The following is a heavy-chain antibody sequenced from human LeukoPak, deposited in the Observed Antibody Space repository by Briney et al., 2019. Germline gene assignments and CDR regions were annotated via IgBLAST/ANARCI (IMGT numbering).Heavy chain of an antibody. J-gene: IGHJ6*02. CDR1: GFPVSSNC. CDR3: ARERIYYGSGRDLTDARLYYYYGMDV. CDR2: IYGDGST. Sequence: GSLRLSCAASGFPVSSNCMTWVRQAPGKGLEWVSLIYGDGSTYYADSVKGRFTISRDNSKNTLYLQMNGLRADDTAVYYCARERIYYGSGRDLTDARLYYYYGMDVWGRGTTVTVSS. D-gene: IGHD3-10*01. V-gene: IGHV3-53*01.